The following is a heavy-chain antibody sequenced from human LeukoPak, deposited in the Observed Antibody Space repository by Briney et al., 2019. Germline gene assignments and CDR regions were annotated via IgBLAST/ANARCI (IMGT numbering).Heavy chain of an antibody. D-gene: IGHD4/OR15-4a*01. Sequence: SETLSLTCTVSGGSISSYYWSWIRQPPGKGLEWIGYIYYSGSTNYNPSLKSRVTISVDTSKSQFSLKLRSVTAADTAVYYCVRGPYGASISNWFDPWGQGLLVTVSS. CDR2: IYYSGST. CDR3: VRGPYGASISNWFDP. J-gene: IGHJ5*02. CDR1: GGSISSYY. V-gene: IGHV4-59*01.